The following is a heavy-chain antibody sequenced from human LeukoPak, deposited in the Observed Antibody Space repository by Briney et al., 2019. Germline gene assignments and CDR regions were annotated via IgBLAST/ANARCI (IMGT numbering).Heavy chain of an antibody. Sequence: ASVKVSCKASGYTFTSYYMHWVRQAPGQGLEWMGIINPSGGSTSYAQKFQGRVTMTRDTSTSTVYMELSSLRAEDTAVYFCARGIRSDWHILGNDYFYYYMDVWGKGTTVTVSS. CDR2: INPSGGST. CDR3: ARGIRSDWHILGNDYFYYYMDV. V-gene: IGHV1-46*01. D-gene: IGHD7-27*01. J-gene: IGHJ6*03. CDR1: GYTFTSYY.